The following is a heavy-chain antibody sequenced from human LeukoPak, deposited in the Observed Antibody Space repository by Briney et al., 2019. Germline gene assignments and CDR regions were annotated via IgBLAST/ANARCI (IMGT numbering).Heavy chain of an antibody. CDR1: GFIFSNYG. V-gene: IGHV3-30*18. CDR2: ISNDGSNK. J-gene: IGHJ6*02. Sequence: GGSLRRSCAASGFIFSNYGMLWVRQAPGKGLKWVAVISNDGSNKYYGDSVKGRFTISRDNSKDTLYLQMNSLRAEDTAVYYCAKDFGQGDYYYYGMDVWGQGTTVTVSS. D-gene: IGHD3-16*01. CDR3: AKDFGQGDYYYYGMDV.